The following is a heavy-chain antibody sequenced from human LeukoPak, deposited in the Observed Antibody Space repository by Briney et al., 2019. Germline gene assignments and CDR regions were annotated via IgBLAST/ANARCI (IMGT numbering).Heavy chain of an antibody. CDR3: ATDDYGDYVWSF. D-gene: IGHD4-17*01. CDR1: GGSISSSSDY. CDR2: FYYSGST. J-gene: IGHJ4*02. V-gene: IGHV4-39*02. Sequence: SETLSLTCIVSGGSISSSSDYWGWIRQPPGKGLEWIGSFYYSGSTYYNPSLKSRVTISVDTSKNHFSLKLSSVTAADTAVYYCATDDYGDYVWSFGGQGTLVTVSS.